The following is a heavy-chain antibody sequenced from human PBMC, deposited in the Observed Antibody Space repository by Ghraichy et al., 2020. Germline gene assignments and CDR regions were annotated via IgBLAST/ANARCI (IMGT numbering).Heavy chain of an antibody. Sequence: GSLRLSCAVYVGSFSGYYWSWIRQPPGKGPEWIGEINPTGSTNNSPSLKSRLTMLVDTSKNQFSLKLKSVTAADTAVYYCARRRELWSAAEGDAFDMWGQGTMVSVSS. CDR2: INPTGST. CDR1: VGSFSGYY. J-gene: IGHJ3*02. V-gene: IGHV4-34*01. D-gene: IGHD5-18*01. CDR3: ARRRELWSAAEGDAFDM.